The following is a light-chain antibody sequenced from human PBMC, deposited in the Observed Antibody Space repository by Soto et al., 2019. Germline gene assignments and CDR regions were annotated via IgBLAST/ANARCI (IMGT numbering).Light chain of an antibody. CDR1: QSVLYSSNNKNY. Sequence: DIVMTQSPDSLAVSLGERATINCKSSQSVLYSSNNKNYLAWYQQKPGQPPKLLIYWASTRESGVPARFSGRGSGTDFTLTISGLQHEDVAVYYCHHYYSTPPTFGQGTKVEIK. CDR2: WAS. J-gene: IGKJ1*01. CDR3: HHYYSTPPT. V-gene: IGKV4-1*01.